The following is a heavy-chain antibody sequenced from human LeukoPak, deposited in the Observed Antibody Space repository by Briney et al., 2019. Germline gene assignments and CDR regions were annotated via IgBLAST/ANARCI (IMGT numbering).Heavy chain of an antibody. CDR1: GFTFSSYS. V-gene: IGHV3-21*01. Sequence: GGSLRLSCAASGFTFSSYSMNWVRQAPGKGLEWVSSISSSSSYIYYADSVKGRFTISRDNVKNSLYLQMNSPRAEDTAVYYCARDTYDFWSGSHMDVWGKGTTVTVSS. CDR2: ISSSSSYI. D-gene: IGHD3-3*01. J-gene: IGHJ6*03. CDR3: ARDTYDFWSGSHMDV.